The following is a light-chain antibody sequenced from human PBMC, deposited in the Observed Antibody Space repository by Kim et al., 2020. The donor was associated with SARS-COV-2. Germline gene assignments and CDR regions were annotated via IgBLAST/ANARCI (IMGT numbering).Light chain of an antibody. J-gene: IGKJ4*01. CDR2: SAS. CDR3: QQSITFPLT. CDR1: QDITTL. V-gene: IGKV1-12*01. Sequence: AAVGDRVTITCRASQDITTLLVWYQQKPGKAPNLLIYSASNLERGVPSRFSGSGSGTEFTLTLSSLQPEDIATYYCQQSITFPLTFGGGTKVDIK.